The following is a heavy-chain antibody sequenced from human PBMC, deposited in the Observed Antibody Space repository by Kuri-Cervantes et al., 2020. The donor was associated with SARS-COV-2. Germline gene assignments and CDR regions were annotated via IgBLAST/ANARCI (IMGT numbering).Heavy chain of an antibody. J-gene: IGHJ6*03. V-gene: IGHV3-30*02. Sequence: LSLTCAASGFTFSSYAMHWVRQAPGKGLEWVAFSRYDGSIKYCADSVKGRFTISRDNSKNTLYLQMNSLRAEDTALYYCAKDAVAQWLVGLHYMDVWGKGTTVTVSS. CDR1: GFTFSSYA. D-gene: IGHD6-19*01. CDR3: AKDAVAQWLVGLHYMDV. CDR2: SRYDGSIK.